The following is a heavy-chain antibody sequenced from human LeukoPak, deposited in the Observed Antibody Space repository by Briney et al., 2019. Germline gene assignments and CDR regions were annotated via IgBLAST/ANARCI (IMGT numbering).Heavy chain of an antibody. CDR1: GYTFTGYY. V-gene: IGHV1-2*02. CDR3: ATYSNSTLQYYYGLDV. CDR2: IRPNSGGT. Sequence: ASVKVSFKTSGYTFTGYYLHWVRRAPGQGLEWMGWIRPNSGGTKNAQKFQGRVTMTRDTSISTAYMELNRLTSDDTAVYYCATYSNSTLQYYYGLDVWGQGTTVTVSS. J-gene: IGHJ6*02. D-gene: IGHD6-6*01.